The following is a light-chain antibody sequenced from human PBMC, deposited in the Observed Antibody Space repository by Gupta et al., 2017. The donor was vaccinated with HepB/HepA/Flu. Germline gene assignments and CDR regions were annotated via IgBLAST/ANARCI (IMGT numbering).Light chain of an antibody. CDR1: SSNIGAGYD. V-gene: IGLV1-40*01. J-gene: IGLJ3*02. CDR2: VNI. Sequence: QSVLTQLPSLSGAPGPRVTISCTGSSSNIGAGYDVHWYQQLPGTAPKLLIYVNINRPSGVPDRFSGSKSGTSASLAITGLQAEDEADYYCQSYDSSLSVSVFGGGTKLTVL. CDR3: QSYDSSLSVSV.